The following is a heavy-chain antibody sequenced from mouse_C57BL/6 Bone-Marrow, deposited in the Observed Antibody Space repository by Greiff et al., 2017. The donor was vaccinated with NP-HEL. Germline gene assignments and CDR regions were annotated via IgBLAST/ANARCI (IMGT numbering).Heavy chain of an antibody. CDR2: FYPGSGSI. J-gene: IGHJ1*03. CDR1: GYTFTEYT. CDR3: YRHGDYFGSGYGYFDV. Sequence: QVQLQQSGAELVKPGASVKLSCKASGYTFTEYTIHWVKQRSGQGLEWIGWFYPGSGSIKYNEKFKDKATLTADKSSSTAYMDLSRLTSEDSAAYFCYRHGDYFGSGYGYFDVGGTGTTVTVSS. D-gene: IGHD1-1*01. V-gene: IGHV1-62-2*01.